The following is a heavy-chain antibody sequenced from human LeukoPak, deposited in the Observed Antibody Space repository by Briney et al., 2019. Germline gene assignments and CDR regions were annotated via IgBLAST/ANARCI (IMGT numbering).Heavy chain of an antibody. Sequence: GGSLRLSCAASGFTVSSNYMSWVRQAPGKGLECVSVIYSGGSTYYADSVKGRFTISRDNSKNTLYLQMNSLRAEDTAVYYCARGGYSGYDPWEWRRLYYYMDVWGKGTTVTVSS. D-gene: IGHD5-12*01. V-gene: IGHV3-53*01. CDR1: GFTVSSNY. J-gene: IGHJ6*03. CDR2: IYSGGST. CDR3: ARGGYSGYDPWEWRRLYYYMDV.